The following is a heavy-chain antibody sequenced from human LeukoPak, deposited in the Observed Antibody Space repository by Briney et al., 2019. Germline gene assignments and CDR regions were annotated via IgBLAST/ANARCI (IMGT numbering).Heavy chain of an antibody. J-gene: IGHJ5*02. CDR1: GGSFSGYY. CDR3: ARAGYGDFNWFDP. V-gene: IGHV4-34*01. Sequence: SETLSLTCAVYGGSFSGYYWSWIRQPPGKGLEWIGEINHSGSTNYNPSLKSRVTISVDTSNNQFSLKLSSVTAADTAVYYCARAGYGDFNWFDPWGQGTLVTVSS. CDR2: INHSGST. D-gene: IGHD4-17*01.